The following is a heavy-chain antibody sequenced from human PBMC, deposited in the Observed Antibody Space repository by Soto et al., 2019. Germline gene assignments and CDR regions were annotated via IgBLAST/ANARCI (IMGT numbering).Heavy chain of an antibody. V-gene: IGHV3-74*01. J-gene: IGHJ5*02. Sequence: EVQLVESGGTLVQPGGSLRLSCAASGFTFNTYWMHWVRQAPGKGLVWVSRMNSDGTKTTYADSVKGRFTISRDNAKNTVYLQMNSLRAEDKAVYYCTTVATNSYNGLDTWGQGTLVTVSS. CDR1: GFTFNTYW. CDR2: MNSDGTKT. D-gene: IGHD5-12*01. CDR3: TTVATNSYNGLDT.